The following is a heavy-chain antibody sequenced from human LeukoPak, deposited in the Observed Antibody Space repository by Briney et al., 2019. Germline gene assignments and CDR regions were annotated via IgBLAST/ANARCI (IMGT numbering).Heavy chain of an antibody. CDR2: IYTGGST. CDR1: GGSLSDYS. D-gene: IGHD2-21*02. J-gene: IGHJ4*02. V-gene: IGHV4-4*07. CDR3: ARGTLRGRVTYYFDY. Sequence: PSETLSLTCTVSGGSLSDYSWTWIRQPAGKGLEWIGRIYTGGSTNYNPSLTSRVTMSVDTSKNQFSLNLSSVTAADTAVYYCARGTLRGRVTYYFDYWGQGALVTVSS.